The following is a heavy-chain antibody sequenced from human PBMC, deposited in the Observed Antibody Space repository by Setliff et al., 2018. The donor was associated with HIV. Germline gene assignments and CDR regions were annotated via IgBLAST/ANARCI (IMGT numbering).Heavy chain of an antibody. CDR1: GFTFSSFS. V-gene: IGHV3-21*01. CDR3: ARDREWELESLDY. D-gene: IGHD1-26*01. Sequence: ASVKVSCVASGFTFSSFSMNWVRQAPGKGLEWVSSITSSSGYKYYADSVKGRFTISRDNAKNSLYLQMNSLRAEDTAVYYCARDREWELESLDYWGQGTLVTVSS. CDR2: ITSSSGYK. J-gene: IGHJ4*02.